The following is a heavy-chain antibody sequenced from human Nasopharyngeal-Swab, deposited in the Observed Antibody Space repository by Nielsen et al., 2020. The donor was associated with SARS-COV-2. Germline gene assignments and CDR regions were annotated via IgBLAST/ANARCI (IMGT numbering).Heavy chain of an antibody. Sequence: GGSLRLSCAASGFSFSSHVMNWVRQAPGRGLEWLSSINAAGTYTYSADSVRGRLTTSRDNAQNALFLQLTSLTVEDTALYFCARGHSATYQGRGAFDVWGQGTMVAVSS. CDR3: ARGHSATYQGRGAFDV. CDR1: GFSFSSHV. D-gene: IGHD1-26*01. V-gene: IGHV3-21*01. CDR2: INAAGTYT. J-gene: IGHJ3*01.